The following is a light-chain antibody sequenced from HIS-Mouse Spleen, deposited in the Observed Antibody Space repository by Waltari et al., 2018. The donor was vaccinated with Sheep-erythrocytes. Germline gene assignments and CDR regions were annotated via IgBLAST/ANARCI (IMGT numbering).Light chain of an antibody. Sequence: QSALTQPPSASGSPGQSVTISCTGTSRYGGGYNYVSWYQQHPGKAPKLMIYEVSKRPSGVPDRFSGSKSGNTASLTVSGLQAEDEADYYCSSYAGSNNWVFGGGTKLTVL. CDR1: SRYGGGYNY. J-gene: IGLJ3*02. V-gene: IGLV2-8*01. CDR3: SSYAGSNNWV. CDR2: EVS.